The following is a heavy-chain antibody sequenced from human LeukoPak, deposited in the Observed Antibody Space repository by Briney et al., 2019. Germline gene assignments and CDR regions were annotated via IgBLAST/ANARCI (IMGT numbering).Heavy chain of an antibody. D-gene: IGHD6-19*01. CDR1: SGSISSGSYF. J-gene: IGHJ4*02. CDR2: LFSNGRT. CDR3: ATSQWLIPSY. Sequence: SETLSLTCTVSSGSISSGSYFWGWIRQPPGKGLERIGNLFSNGRTYYNLSFRSRVNISLDTSKKNFSLNLTSVTAADTAVYYCATSQWLIPSYWGQGTLVTVSS. V-gene: IGHV4-39*02.